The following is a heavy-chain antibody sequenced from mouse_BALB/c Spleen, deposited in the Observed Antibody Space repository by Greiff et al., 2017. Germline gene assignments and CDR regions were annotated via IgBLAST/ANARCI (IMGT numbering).Heavy chain of an antibody. V-gene: IGHV5-9*03. D-gene: IGHD2-1*01. Sequence: EVKLVESGGGLVKPGGSLKLSCAASGFTFSSYTMSWVRQTPEKRLEWVATISSGGGNTYYPDSVKGRFTISRDNAKNNLYLQMSSRRSEDTALYYCARYYGNYGAWFAYWGQGTLVTVSA. CDR1: GFTFSSYT. CDR2: ISSGGGNT. CDR3: ARYYGNYGAWFAY. J-gene: IGHJ3*01.